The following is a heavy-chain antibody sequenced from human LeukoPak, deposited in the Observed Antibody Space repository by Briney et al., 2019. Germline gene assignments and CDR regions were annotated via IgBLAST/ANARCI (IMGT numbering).Heavy chain of an antibody. V-gene: IGHV3-7*01. CDR3: ARESRGYCSSTSCYNYYYYYYMDV. CDR1: GFTFSSYW. Sequence: GGSLRLSCAASGFTFSSYWMSWVRQAPGKGLEWVANIKQDGSEKYYVDSVKGRFTISRDNAKNSLYLQMNSLRAEDTAVYYCARESRGYCSSTSCYNYYYYYYMDVWGKGTTVTVSS. D-gene: IGHD2-2*02. CDR2: IKQDGSEK. J-gene: IGHJ6*03.